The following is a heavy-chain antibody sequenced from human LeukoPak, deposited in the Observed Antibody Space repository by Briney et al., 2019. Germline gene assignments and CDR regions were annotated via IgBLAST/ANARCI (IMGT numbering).Heavy chain of an antibody. CDR2: IIPIFGTA. CDR1: GGTFSSYA. Sequence: SVKVSCKAYGGTFSSYAISWVRQAPGQGLEWMGGIIPIFGTANYAQKFQGRVTITADESTSTAYMELSSLRSEDTAVYYCARSPLAYCSSTSCPDRVYYYYYMDVWGKGTTVTVSS. J-gene: IGHJ6*03. CDR3: ARSPLAYCSSTSCPDRVYYYYYMDV. V-gene: IGHV1-69*13. D-gene: IGHD2-2*01.